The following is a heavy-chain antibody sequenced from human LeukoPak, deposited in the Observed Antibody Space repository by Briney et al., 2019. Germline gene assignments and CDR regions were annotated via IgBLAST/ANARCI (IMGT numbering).Heavy chain of an antibody. CDR1: GFTFSSYN. D-gene: IGHD5-12*01. J-gene: IGHJ4*02. CDR3: AKDIGAGEGDYFDY. V-gene: IGHV3-23*01. CDR2: LSGSGRAT. Sequence: GVSLRLSCVASGFTFSSYNMIWVRQAPGKGLEWVSGLSGSGRATYYAHSVKGRFTISRENSKNAMFLQMNSLRAEDTAVYYCAKDIGAGEGDYFDYWGQGTLVTVSS.